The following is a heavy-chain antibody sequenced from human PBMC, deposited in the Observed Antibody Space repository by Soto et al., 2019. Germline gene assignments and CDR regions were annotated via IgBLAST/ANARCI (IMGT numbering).Heavy chain of an antibody. Sequence: SETLSLTCAVSGGSITSNIWWSWVRQPPGKGLEWIGEIYHSGNTNYNPSLKSRVTLSVDKSKSQISLKLTSVTAADTAVYYCARLVMGATAHYYVFDVCGQGTTVTVYS. D-gene: IGHD1-26*01. CDR1: GGSITSNIW. CDR3: ARLVMGATAHYYVFDV. J-gene: IGHJ6*02. CDR2: IYHSGNT. V-gene: IGHV4-4*02.